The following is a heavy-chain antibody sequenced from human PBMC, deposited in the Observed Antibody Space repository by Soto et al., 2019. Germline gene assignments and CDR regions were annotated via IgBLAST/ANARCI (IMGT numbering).Heavy chain of an antibody. CDR3: AKVQTVVVVAATFDY. CDR2: ISGSGGST. Sequence: GGSLSLSCAASGFTFSSYAMSWVRQAPGKGLEWVSAISGSGGSTYYADSVKGRFTISRDNSKNTLYLQMNSLRAEDTAVYYCAKVQTVVVVAATFDYWGQGTLVTVSS. CDR1: GFTFSSYA. D-gene: IGHD2-15*01. J-gene: IGHJ4*02. V-gene: IGHV3-23*01.